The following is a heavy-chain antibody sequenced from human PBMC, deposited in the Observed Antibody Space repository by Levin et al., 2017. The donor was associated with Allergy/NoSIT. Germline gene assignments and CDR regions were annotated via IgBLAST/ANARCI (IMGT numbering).Heavy chain of an antibody. CDR1: GFTFSSYW. D-gene: IGHD3-22*01. CDR3: ARWGVHPYYYDSSGYYWGN. V-gene: IGHV3-7*01. Sequence: GGSLRLSCAASGFTFSSYWMSWVRQAPGKGLEWVANIKQDGSEKYYVDSVKGRFTISRDNAKNSLYLQMNSLRAEDTAVYYCARWGVHPYYYDSSGYYWGNWGQGTLVTVSS. J-gene: IGHJ4*02. CDR2: IKQDGSEK.